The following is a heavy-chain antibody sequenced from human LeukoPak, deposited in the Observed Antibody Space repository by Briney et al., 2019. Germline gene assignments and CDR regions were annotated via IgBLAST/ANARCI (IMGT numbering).Heavy chain of an antibody. Sequence: GGSLRLSCAASGFRFSSYGMHWVRQAPGKGLDWVAYIRYDGINEYYADSVKGRFTISRDLFKNTLFLQMNSLRPEDTAVYYCSKDRGVFGVAYSLDYWGQGTLVTVSS. CDR3: SKDRGVFGVAYSLDY. CDR1: GFRFSSYG. CDR2: IRYDGINE. D-gene: IGHD3-3*01. J-gene: IGHJ4*02. V-gene: IGHV3-30*02.